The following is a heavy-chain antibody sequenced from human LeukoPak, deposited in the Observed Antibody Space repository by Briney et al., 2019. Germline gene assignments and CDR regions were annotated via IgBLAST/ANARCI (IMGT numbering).Heavy chain of an antibody. Sequence: XXAVXSXXLSNKYYADSVKGRFTISRDNSKNTLYLQMNSLRAEDTAVYYCARDQNYYDSSGYPNDAFDIWGQGTMVTVSS. V-gene: IGHV3-30*01. CDR2: XSXXLSNK. CDR3: ARDQNYYDSSGYPNDAFDI. D-gene: IGHD3-22*01. J-gene: IGHJ3*02.